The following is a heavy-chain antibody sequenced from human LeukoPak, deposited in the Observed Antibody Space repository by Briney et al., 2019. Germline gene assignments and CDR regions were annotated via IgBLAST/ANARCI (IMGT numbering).Heavy chain of an antibody. V-gene: IGHV4-59*01. D-gene: IGHD4-17*01. CDR2: NYYSGRA. CDR1: GGPISRFY. J-gene: IGHJ4*02. CDR3: ARGDYGDSDF. Sequence: PETLSLTCTVSGGPISRFYSSWIRQSPRKGLEWIGYNYYSGRANYNPSLKSRVPISVDASKNQFSLKMSSVTAADTAVYYCARGDYGDSDFWGQGTLVPVSS.